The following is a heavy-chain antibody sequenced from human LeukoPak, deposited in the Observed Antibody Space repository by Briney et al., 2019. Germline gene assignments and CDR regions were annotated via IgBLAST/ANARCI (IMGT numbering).Heavy chain of an antibody. V-gene: IGHV4-59*08. CDR2: ISYTGTT. J-gene: IGHJ4*02. CDR3: ARLGGNWNSPGRDY. D-gene: IGHD3-10*01. Sequence: PSETLSLTCSVSGGSINGYSWTWIRPPPGVRLEWVGHISYTGTTNYNPSLTTRVAISVDTSKNQFSLKLTAVTAADTAMYFCARLGGNWNSPGRDYWGQGTLVTVSS. CDR1: GGSINGYS.